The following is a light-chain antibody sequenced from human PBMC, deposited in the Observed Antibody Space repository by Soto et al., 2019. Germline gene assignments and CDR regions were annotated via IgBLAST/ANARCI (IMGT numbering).Light chain of an antibody. CDR1: TGDVTSGHY. J-gene: IGLJ2*01. Sequence: QAVVTQEPSLTVSPGGTVTLTCGSSTGDVTSGHYPYWFQQKPGQAPRTLIYNTSNKHSWTPARFSGSLLGGKAALTLSGAQPEDEAEYYCMLSYSGTQVVFGGGTQLTVL. CDR3: MLSYSGTQVV. V-gene: IGLV7-46*01. CDR2: NTS.